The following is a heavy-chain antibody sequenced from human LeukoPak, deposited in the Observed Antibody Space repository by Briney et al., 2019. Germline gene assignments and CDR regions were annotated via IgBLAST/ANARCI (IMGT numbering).Heavy chain of an antibody. D-gene: IGHD3-10*01. J-gene: IGHJ6*03. CDR3: ARVEYYYGSGSYYMDV. CDR1: GGSIRSSSYN. Sequence: SETLSLTCTVSGGSIRSSSYNWGWIRQPPGKGLEWIGNIHYTGSTYYNPSLKSRVTISVDTSKNQFSLKLSSVTAADTAVYYCARVEYYYGSGSYYMDVWGKGTTVTVSS. CDR2: IHYTGST. V-gene: IGHV4-39*07.